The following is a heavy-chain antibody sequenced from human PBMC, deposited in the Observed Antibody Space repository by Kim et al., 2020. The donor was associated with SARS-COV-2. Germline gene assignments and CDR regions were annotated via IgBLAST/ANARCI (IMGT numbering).Heavy chain of an antibody. V-gene: IGHV3-53*01. Sequence: GWSLRLSCVASGFTVSNNYMSWVRQAPAKGLEWVSLIYSGVNTYYADSVKGRFTISRDNSKNTLYLQMSSLRDEDTAVYYCARNSGSYHDHFDYWGQGTLVTVSS. CDR1: GFTVSNNY. J-gene: IGHJ4*02. CDR3: ARNSGSYHDHFDY. CDR2: IYSGVNT. D-gene: IGHD1-26*01.